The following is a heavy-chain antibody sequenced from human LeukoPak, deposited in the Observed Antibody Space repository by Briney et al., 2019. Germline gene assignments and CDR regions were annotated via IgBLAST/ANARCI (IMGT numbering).Heavy chain of an antibody. D-gene: IGHD1-14*01. CDR2: TYYRSQWYS. CDR1: GDSVSRNNVA. Sequence: SRTLSLTCAISGDSVSRNNVAWNWIRQSPSRGLEWLGRTYYRSQWYSDYAESMKGRITINPDTSKNQFSLQLNSVTPEDTAVYYCARYQVSQGRETTPFDYWGQGTLVTVSS. J-gene: IGHJ4*02. V-gene: IGHV6-1*01. CDR3: ARYQVSQGRETTPFDY.